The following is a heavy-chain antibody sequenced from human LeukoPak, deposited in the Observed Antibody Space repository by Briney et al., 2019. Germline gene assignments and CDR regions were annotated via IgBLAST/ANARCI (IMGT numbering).Heavy chain of an antibody. CDR1: GFTFSSYE. J-gene: IGHJ4*02. CDR3: ARALYDSSGYLDY. Sequence: GGSLRLSCAASGFTFSSYEMNWVRQAPGKGLEWVSLIYSDGRTYYADSVKGRCTISRDNSKNTLYLQMNSLRAEDTAVYYCARALYDSSGYLDYWGQGTLVTVSS. V-gene: IGHV3-66*02. CDR2: IYSDGRT. D-gene: IGHD3-22*01.